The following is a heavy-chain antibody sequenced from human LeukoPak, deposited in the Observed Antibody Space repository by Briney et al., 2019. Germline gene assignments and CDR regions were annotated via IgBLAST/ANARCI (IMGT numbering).Heavy chain of an antibody. D-gene: IGHD6-13*01. J-gene: IGHJ4*02. CDR2: IYHSGST. CDR3: ASLPSRYSSTRA. V-gene: IGHV4-38-2*01. CDR1: GYSINSGYY. Sequence: KSSETLSLTCAVSGYSINSGYYWGWIRQPPGKGLEWIGSIYHSGSTYYNPSLKSRVTISVDTSKNQFSLKLSSVTAADTAVYYCASLPSRYSSTRAWGQGTLVTVSS.